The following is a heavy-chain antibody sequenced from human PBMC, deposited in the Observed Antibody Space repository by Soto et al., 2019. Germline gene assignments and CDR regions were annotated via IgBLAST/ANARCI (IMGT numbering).Heavy chain of an antibody. D-gene: IGHD3-22*01. CDR3: ARDSYYYDSSGRHDAFDI. Sequence: SETLSLTCTVSGGSISSYYWSWIRQPPGKGLEWIGYIYYSGSTNYNPSLKSRVTISVDTSKNQFSLKLSSVTAADTAVYYFARDSYYYDSSGRHDAFDIWGQGTMVTVSS. CDR1: GGSISSYY. J-gene: IGHJ3*02. V-gene: IGHV4-59*01. CDR2: IYYSGST.